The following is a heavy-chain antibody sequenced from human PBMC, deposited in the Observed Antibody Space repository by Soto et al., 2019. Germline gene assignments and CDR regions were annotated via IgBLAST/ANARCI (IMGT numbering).Heavy chain of an antibody. V-gene: IGHV4-4*07. CDR2: VYTSGIT. D-gene: IGHD3-22*01. CDR3: ARDTGYSGAFDI. CDR1: GGSISIYY. Sequence: SETLSLTCIVSGGSISIYYWSWIRQPAGKGLEWIGRVYTSGITNYNPSLKSRVTMSVDTSKKQFSLKLTPVTAADTAVYYCARDTGYSGAFDIWGQGTMVTV. J-gene: IGHJ3*02.